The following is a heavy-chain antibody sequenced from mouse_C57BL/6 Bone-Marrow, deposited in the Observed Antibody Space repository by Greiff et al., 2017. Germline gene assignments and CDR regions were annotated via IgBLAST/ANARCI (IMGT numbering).Heavy chain of an antibody. CDR3: TWETDQVDFDY. J-gene: IGHJ2*01. CDR2: IDPENGDT. V-gene: IGHV14-4*01. CDR1: GFNIKDDY. D-gene: IGHD3-2*02. Sequence: EVKLMESGAELVRPGASVKLSCTASGFNIKDDYMHWVQQRPEQGLEWIGWIDPENGDTEYASKFQGKATITADTSTNTAYLQLSSLTSEDTAVYYCTWETDQVDFDYWGQGTTLTVSS.